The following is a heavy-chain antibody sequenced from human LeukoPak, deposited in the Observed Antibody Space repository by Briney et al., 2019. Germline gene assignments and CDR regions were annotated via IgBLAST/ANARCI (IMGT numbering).Heavy chain of an antibody. Sequence: GGSLRLSCAASGFTFSSYAMSWVRQAPGKGLEWVSAISGSGGSTYYADSVKGRFTISRDNSKNTLYLQMNSLRAEDTAVYYCAKDSPRGRYDSSGQGSYFDYWGQGTLVTVSS. V-gene: IGHV3-23*01. D-gene: IGHD3-22*01. CDR1: GFTFSSYA. CDR3: AKDSPRGRYDSSGQGSYFDY. J-gene: IGHJ4*02. CDR2: ISGSGGST.